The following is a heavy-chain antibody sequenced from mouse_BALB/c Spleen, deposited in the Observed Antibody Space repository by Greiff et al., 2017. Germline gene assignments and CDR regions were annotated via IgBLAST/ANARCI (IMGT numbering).Heavy chain of an antibody. V-gene: IGHV1-9*01. CDR3: ARLTTVYYYAMDY. CDR2: ILPGSGST. D-gene: IGHD1-1*01. Sequence: QVQLQQSGAELMKPGASVKISCKATGYTFSSYWIEWVKQRPGHGLEWIGEILPGSGSTNYNEKFKGKATLTADKSSNTAYMQLSSLTSEDSAVYFCARLTTVYYYAMDYWGQGTSVTVSS. J-gene: IGHJ4*01. CDR1: GYTFSSYW.